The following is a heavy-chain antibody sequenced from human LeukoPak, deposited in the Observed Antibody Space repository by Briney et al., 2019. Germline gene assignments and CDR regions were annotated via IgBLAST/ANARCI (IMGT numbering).Heavy chain of an antibody. Sequence: ASVKVSCKASGYTFTSYDINWVRQATGQGLEWMGWMNPNSGNTGYARKFQGRVTITRNTSISTAYMELSSLRSEDTAVYYCARAVAGFRNAFDIWGQGTMVTVSS. CDR1: GYTFTSYD. CDR3: ARAVAGFRNAFDI. D-gene: IGHD6-19*01. V-gene: IGHV1-8*03. CDR2: MNPNSGNT. J-gene: IGHJ3*02.